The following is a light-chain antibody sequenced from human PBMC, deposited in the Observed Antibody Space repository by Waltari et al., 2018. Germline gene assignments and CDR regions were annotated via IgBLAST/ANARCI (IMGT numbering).Light chain of an antibody. J-gene: IGLJ3*02. CDR1: SIDVGTYNY. CDR3: RSYAGRYTWV. V-gene: IGLV2-11*01. Sequence: QSALTQPRPVSGSTRQSATISCTGTSIDVGTYNYTTGYQQHPGKAPKCMIYDVSQRPSGVPDRFSGSKSGNTASLTISGLQAEDEADYYCRSYAGRYTWVFGGGTKVTVL. CDR2: DVS.